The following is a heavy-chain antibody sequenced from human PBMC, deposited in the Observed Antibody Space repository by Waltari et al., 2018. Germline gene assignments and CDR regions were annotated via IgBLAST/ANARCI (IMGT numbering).Heavy chain of an antibody. CDR3: ARLGYSYGYSIRGDTEFDY. CDR2: IYPGDSDT. Sequence: EVQLVQSGAAVKKPGESLKISCKGSGYSFTSYWIGWVRQMPGKGLEWMGIIYPGDSDTRYSPSFQGQVTISADKSISTAYLQWSSLKASDTAMYYCARLGYSYGYSIRGDTEFDYWGQGTLVTVSS. CDR1: GYSFTSYW. J-gene: IGHJ4*02. D-gene: IGHD5-18*01. V-gene: IGHV5-51*01.